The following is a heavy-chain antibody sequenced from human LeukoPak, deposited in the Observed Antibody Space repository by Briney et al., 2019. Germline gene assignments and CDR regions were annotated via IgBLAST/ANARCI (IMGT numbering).Heavy chain of an antibody. CDR2: IYYSGST. CDR1: GGSISSGGYY. D-gene: IGHD1-26*01. CDR3: ARGVSFSGDAFDI. J-gene: IGHJ3*02. Sequence: SQTLSLTCTVSGGSISSGGYYWSWIRQHPGKGLEWIGYIYYSGSTYYNPSLKGRVTTSVDTSKNQFSLKLSSVTAADTAVYYCARGVSFSGDAFDIWGQETMVTVSS. V-gene: IGHV4-31*03.